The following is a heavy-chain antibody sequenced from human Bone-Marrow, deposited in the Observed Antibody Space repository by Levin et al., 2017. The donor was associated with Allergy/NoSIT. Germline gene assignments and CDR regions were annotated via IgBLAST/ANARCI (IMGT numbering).Heavy chain of an antibody. D-gene: IGHD5-18*01. Sequence: ASVKVSCKASGGTFSSYTISWVRQAPGQGLEWMGRIIPILGIANYAQKFQGRVTITADKSTSTAYMELSSLRSEDTAVYYCACQTSDTAMVTAEYSSSTAGYFDYWGQGTLVTVSS. CDR2: IIPILGIA. V-gene: IGHV1-69*02. J-gene: IGHJ4*02. CDR3: ACQTSDTAMVTAEYSSSTAGYFDY. CDR1: GGTFSSYT.